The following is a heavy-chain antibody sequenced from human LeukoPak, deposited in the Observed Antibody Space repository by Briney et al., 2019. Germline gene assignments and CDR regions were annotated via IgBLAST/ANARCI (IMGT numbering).Heavy chain of an antibody. V-gene: IGHV4-4*09. CDR2: NYTSGST. D-gene: IGHD1-26*01. Sequence: SETLSLTCTVSGGSISSYYWSWIRQPPGKGLEWIGYNYTSGSTNYNPSLKGRVTISVDTSKNQFSLKLSSVTAADTAVYYCARHANSGSYFHFDYWGQGTLVTVSS. CDR3: ARHANSGSYFHFDY. CDR1: GGSISSYY. J-gene: IGHJ4*02.